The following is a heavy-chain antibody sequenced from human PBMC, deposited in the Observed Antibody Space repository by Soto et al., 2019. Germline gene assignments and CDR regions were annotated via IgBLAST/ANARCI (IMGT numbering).Heavy chain of an antibody. CDR3: TTDRGGDYVFDY. CDR2: IKSKTDGGTT. J-gene: IGHJ4*02. V-gene: IGHV3-15*01. Sequence: EVQLVESGGGLVKPGGSLRLSCAASGFTFSNAWMSWVRQAPGKGLEWVGRIKSKTDGGTTDYAAPVKGRFTISRDDSKNTLYLQMNSLKTEDTAVYYCTTDRGGDYVFDYWGQGTLVTVSS. CDR1: GFTFSNAW. D-gene: IGHD4-17*01.